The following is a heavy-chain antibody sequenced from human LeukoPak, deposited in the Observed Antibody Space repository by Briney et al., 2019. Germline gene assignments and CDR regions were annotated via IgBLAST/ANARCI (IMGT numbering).Heavy chain of an antibody. V-gene: IGHV4-4*07. CDR3: ARDGGYSYGYPDYFDY. J-gene: IGHJ4*02. CDR2: IYTSGST. D-gene: IGHD5-18*01. Sequence: SETLSLTCTVSGGSISSYYWSWLRQPAGKGLEWIGRIYTSGSTNYNPSLKSRVTMSVDTSKNQFSLKLSSVTAADTAVYYCARDGGYSYGYPDYFDYWGQGTLVTVSS. CDR1: GGSISSYY.